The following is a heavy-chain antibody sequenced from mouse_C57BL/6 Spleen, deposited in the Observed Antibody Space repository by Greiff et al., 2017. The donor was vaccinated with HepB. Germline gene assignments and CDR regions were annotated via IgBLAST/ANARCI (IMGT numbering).Heavy chain of an antibody. J-gene: IGHJ3*01. Sequence: EVKLVESGPGLVKPSQSLSLTCSVTGYSITSGYYWNWIRQFPGNKLEWMGYISYDGSNNYNPSLKNRISITRDTSKNQFFLKLNSVTTEDTATYYCARDRDYGSSFYWGQGTLVTVSA. CDR1: GYSITSGYY. D-gene: IGHD1-1*01. V-gene: IGHV3-6*01. CDR2: ISYDGSN. CDR3: ARDRDYGSSFY.